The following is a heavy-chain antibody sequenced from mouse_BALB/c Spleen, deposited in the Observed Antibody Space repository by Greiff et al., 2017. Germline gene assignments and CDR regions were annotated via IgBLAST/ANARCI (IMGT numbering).Heavy chain of an antibody. J-gene: IGHJ4*01. D-gene: IGHD1-2*01. CDR2: IDPETGGT. V-gene: IGHV1-15*01. CDR3: TRELRQNYYAMDY. CDR1: GYTFTDYE. Sequence: QVQLKESGAELVRPGASVTLSCKASGYTFTDYEMHWVKQTPVHGLEWIGAIDPETGGTAYNQKFKGKATLTADKSSSTAYMELRSLTSEDSAVYYCTRELRQNYYAMDYWGQGTSVTVSS.